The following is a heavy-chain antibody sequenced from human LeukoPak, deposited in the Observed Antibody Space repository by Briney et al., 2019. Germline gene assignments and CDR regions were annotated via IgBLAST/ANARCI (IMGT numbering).Heavy chain of an antibody. CDR2: ISWNSGSI. V-gene: IGHV3-9*03. D-gene: IGHD3-10*01. CDR3: AKEAPYGSGSYYPSYFDY. J-gene: IGHJ4*02. Sequence: GRSLRLSCAASGFTFYDYAMHWVRQAAGKGLEWVSGISWNSGSISYADSVKGRFTISRDNAKNSLYLQMNSLRAEDMALYYCAKEAPYGSGSYYPSYFDYWGQGTLVTVSS. CDR1: GFTFYDYA.